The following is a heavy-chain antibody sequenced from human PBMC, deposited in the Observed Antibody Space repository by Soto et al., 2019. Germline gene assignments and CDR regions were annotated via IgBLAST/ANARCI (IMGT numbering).Heavy chain of an antibody. D-gene: IGHD1-1*01. CDR1: GFTFSNYG. J-gene: IGHJ4*02. CDR3: AKEGPITNWYFDY. V-gene: IGHV3-30*18. CDR2: ISYDGNVA. Sequence: QVQLVESGGGVVQPGRSLRLSCAASGFTFSNYGMHWVRQAPGKGLEWVIVISYDGNVAYYADSVKGRLTISRDNSKKTLYLQMNSLRTEDTAMYYCAKEGPITNWYFDYWGQGTLVTVSS.